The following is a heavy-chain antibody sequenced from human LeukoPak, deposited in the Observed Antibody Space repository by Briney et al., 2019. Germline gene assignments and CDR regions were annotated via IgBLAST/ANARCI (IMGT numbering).Heavy chain of an antibody. J-gene: IGHJ3*02. V-gene: IGHV4-61*01. CDR3: AAWLPPNEAFDI. CDR1: GGSVSSGSYY. D-gene: IGHD5-12*01. Sequence: PSETLSLTCIVSGGSVSSGSYYWSWIRQPPGKGLEWIGYVHYSGSTRYNPSLKSRVTIAVDTSKNQFSLRLSSVTAADTAVYYCAAWLPPNEAFDIWGQGTMVTVSS. CDR2: VHYSGST.